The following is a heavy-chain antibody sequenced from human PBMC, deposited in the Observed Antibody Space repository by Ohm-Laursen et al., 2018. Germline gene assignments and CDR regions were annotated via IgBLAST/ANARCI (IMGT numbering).Heavy chain of an antibody. CDR3: AKDSTPENYYYYGMDV. V-gene: IGHV3-9*01. D-gene: IGHD1-14*01. Sequence: SLRLSCAASGFTFDDYAMHWVRQAPGKGLEWVSGISWNSGSIGYADSVKGRFTISRDNAKNSLYLQMNSLRAEDTALYYCAKDSTPENYYYYGMDVWGQGTTVTVSS. J-gene: IGHJ6*02. CDR2: ISWNSGSI. CDR1: GFTFDDYA.